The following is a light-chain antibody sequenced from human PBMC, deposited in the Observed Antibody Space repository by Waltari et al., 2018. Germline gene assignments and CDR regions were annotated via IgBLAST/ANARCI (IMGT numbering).Light chain of an antibody. V-gene: IGLV3-21*03. Sequence: SYVLIQPPSVSLAPGKTARITCGGNDIGSKRVHWYQQKPGQAPRLVVSDDSDRPSGIPERCSGSNSGNTATLTVYRVEAGDEADYYCQVWDSSTSEVVFGGGTKLTVL. J-gene: IGLJ2*01. CDR2: DDS. CDR3: QVWDSSTSEVV. CDR1: DIGSKR.